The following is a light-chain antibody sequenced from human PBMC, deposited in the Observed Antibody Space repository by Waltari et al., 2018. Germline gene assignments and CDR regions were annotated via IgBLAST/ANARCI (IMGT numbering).Light chain of an antibody. CDR3: QQYNRWPPIT. CDR1: QSITTN. CDR2: DAS. V-gene: IGKV3-15*01. Sequence: EVVMTQSPATLSLSPGERATLSCRASQSITTNLAWYQHKPGQAPRLLIYDASTRATSVTARFSGSGSGTEFTLTISSLQSEDFAVYYCQQYNRWPPITFGQGTRLAIK. J-gene: IGKJ5*01.